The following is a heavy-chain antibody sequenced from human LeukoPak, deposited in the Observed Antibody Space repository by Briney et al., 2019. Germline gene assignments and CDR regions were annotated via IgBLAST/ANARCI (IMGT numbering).Heavy chain of an antibody. CDR3: ARQRFLDY. J-gene: IGHJ4*02. CDR2: IKQDGSEK. Sequence: TGGSLRLSCAASGFTFRGYAMSWVRQAPGKGLEWVANIKQDGSEKYYVDSVKGRFTISRDNAKNSLYLQLNSLRVEDTAVYYCARQRFLDYWGQGTLVTVSS. D-gene: IGHD3-3*01. CDR1: GFTFRGYA. V-gene: IGHV3-7*01.